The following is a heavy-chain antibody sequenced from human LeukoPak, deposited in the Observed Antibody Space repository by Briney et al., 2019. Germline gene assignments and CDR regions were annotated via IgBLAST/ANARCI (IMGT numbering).Heavy chain of an antibody. CDR3: AKGGNGYSYGYFDY. CDR2: ISGFGGST. D-gene: IGHD5-18*01. CDR1: GFTFYTSA. Sequence: GGSLRLSCAASGFTFYTSAMTWVRQAPGKGLEWVSTISGFGGSTFYADSVKGRFTISRDNSKNTLYLQMNSLRTEDTAVYYCAKGGNGYSYGYFDYWGQGTLVTVSS. V-gene: IGHV3-23*01. J-gene: IGHJ4*02.